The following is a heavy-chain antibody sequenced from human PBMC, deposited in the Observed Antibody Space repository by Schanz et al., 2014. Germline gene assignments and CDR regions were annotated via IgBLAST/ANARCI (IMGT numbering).Heavy chain of an antibody. J-gene: IGHJ4*02. V-gene: IGHV3-33*08. CDR2: IWSDGSTK. D-gene: IGHD3-9*01. CDR1: EFTFSSYA. CDR3: ARDSRPNYDFLTAYYSIDY. Sequence: VQLVESGGGLVKPGGSLRLSCEASEFTFSSYAMSWVRQAPGKGPEWVAVIWSDGSTKYYADSVKGRFTISRDNSKNTLYLQMNSLRAEDTSVYFCARDSRPNYDFLTAYYSIDYWGQGTLVTVSS.